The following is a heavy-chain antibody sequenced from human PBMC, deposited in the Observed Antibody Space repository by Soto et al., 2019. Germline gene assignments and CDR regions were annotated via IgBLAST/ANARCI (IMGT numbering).Heavy chain of an antibody. CDR3: ERRGDRYYDILTGEFDY. J-gene: IGHJ4*02. Sequence: PSETLSLTCTVSGGSISSSSYYWGWIRQPPGKGLEWIGSIYYSGSTYYNPSLKSRVTISVDTSKNQFSLKLSSVTAADTAVYYCERRGDRYYDILTGEFDYWGQGTLVTVSS. V-gene: IGHV4-39*01. CDR2: IYYSGST. D-gene: IGHD3-9*01. CDR1: GGSISSSSYY.